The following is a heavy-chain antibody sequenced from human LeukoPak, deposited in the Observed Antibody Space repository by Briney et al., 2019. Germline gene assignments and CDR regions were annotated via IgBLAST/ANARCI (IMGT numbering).Heavy chain of an antibody. Sequence: SETPSLTCTVSGGSISSYYWSWIRQPPGKGLEWIGYIYYSGSTNYNPSLKSRVTISVDTSKNQFSLKLSSVTAADTAVYYCATVAVARYWYFDLWGRGTLVTVCS. CDR3: ATVAVARYWYFDL. CDR2: IYYSGST. CDR1: GGSISSYY. V-gene: IGHV4-59*01. J-gene: IGHJ2*01. D-gene: IGHD6-19*01.